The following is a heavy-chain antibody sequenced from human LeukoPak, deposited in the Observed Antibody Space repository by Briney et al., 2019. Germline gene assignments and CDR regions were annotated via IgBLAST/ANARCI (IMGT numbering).Heavy chain of an antibody. D-gene: IGHD6-19*01. V-gene: IGHV4-4*07. J-gene: IGHJ6*02. CDR2: IYTSGST. CDR1: GGSISSYY. CDR3: ARDGSGWSYYYYGMDV. Sequence: PSETLSLTCTVSGGSISSYYWSWIRQPAGKGLEWIGRIYTSGSTNYNPSLKSRVTMSVDTSKNQFSLKLSSVTAADTAVYYCARDGSGWSYYYYGMDVWGQGTTVTVSS.